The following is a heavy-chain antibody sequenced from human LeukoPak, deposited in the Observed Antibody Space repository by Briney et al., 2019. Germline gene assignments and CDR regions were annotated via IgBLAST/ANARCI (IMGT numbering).Heavy chain of an antibody. CDR3: ARMRLYSSSWYFDY. V-gene: IGHV4-39*07. CDR2: IYYSGST. Sequence: SETLSLTCTVSGGSISSSSYYWGWIRQPPGKGLEWIGSIYYSGSTYYNPSLKSRVTISVDTSKNQLSLKLSSVTAADTAVFYCARMRLYSSSWYFDYWGQGTLVTVSS. D-gene: IGHD6-13*01. J-gene: IGHJ4*02. CDR1: GGSISSSSYY.